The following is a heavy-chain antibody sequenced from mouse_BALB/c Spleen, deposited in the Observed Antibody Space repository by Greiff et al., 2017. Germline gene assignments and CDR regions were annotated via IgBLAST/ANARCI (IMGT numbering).Heavy chain of an antibody. J-gene: IGHJ2*01. CDR1: GFNFKDNY. CDR2: IDPANGNT. CDR3: ARDGFGY. D-gene: IGHD1-1*01. V-gene: IGHV14-3*02. Sequence: VQLQQSGAELVKPGASVKLSCTASGFNFKDNYMHWVKQRPEQGLEWIGRIDPANGNTKYDPKFQGKATITADTSSNTAYLQLSSLTSEDTAVYYGARDGFGYWGQGTTLTVSS.